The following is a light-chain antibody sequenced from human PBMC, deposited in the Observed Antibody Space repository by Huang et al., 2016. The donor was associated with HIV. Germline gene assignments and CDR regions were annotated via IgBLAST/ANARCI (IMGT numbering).Light chain of an antibody. J-gene: IGKJ4*01. CDR2: DAS. CDR3: QQRSIWPPLT. CDR1: QSVSKY. Sequence: DIVLTQSPATLSLSPGERATLSCRASQSVSKYLAWYQQKPGQAPRLLIFDASNRAAGMPARFSGSGSGTDFTLTISSLEPEDNAVYYCQQRSIWPPLTFGGGTKVEIK. V-gene: IGKV3-11*01.